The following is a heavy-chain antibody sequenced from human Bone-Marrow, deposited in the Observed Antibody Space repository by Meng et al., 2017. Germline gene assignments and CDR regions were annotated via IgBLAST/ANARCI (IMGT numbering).Heavy chain of an antibody. V-gene: IGHV4-4*07. CDR1: GGSISSYY. D-gene: IGHD6-19*01. CDR3: ARDRGIAVAGQFDY. CDR2: IYTSGST. Sequence: QVQLQESCTGLVKPSETLSLTCSVSGGSISSYYWSWIRQPAGKGLEWIGRIYTSGSTNYNPSLKSRVTMSVDTSKNQFSLKLSSVTAADTAVYYCARDRGIAVAGQFDYWGQGTLVTVSS. J-gene: IGHJ4*02.